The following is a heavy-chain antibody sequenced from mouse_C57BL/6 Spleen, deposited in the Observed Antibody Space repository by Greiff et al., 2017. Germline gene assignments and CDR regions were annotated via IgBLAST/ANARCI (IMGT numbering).Heavy chain of an antibody. Sequence: QVQLQQSGAELMKPGASVKLSCKATGYTFTGYWIEWVKQRPGHGLEWIGEILPGSGSTNYNEKFKGKATFTADTSSNTAYMQLSSLTTYDSAIYYCARPPPKAYPLMINYFDYWGQGTTLTVSS. CDR1: GYTFTGYW. CDR3: ARPPPKAYPLMINYFDY. V-gene: IGHV1-9*01. J-gene: IGHJ2*01. D-gene: IGHD2-4*01. CDR2: ILPGSGST.